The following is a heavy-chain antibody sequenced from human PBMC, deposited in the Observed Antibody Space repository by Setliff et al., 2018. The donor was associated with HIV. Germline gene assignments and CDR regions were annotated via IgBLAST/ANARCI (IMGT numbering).Heavy chain of an antibody. CDR2: MFRTGTS. CDR3: ATVDGTRYLDY. CDR1: GYSIRSGYY. Sequence: KPSETLSLTCAVSGYSIRSGYYWGWIRQSPGQGLEWIGTMFRTGTSYYNPSLTSRVTISQDTSKNQFSLELTSVTAADTAVYYCATVDGTRYLDYWGQGKLGTVSS. J-gene: IGHJ4*02. D-gene: IGHD1-1*01. V-gene: IGHV4-38-2*01.